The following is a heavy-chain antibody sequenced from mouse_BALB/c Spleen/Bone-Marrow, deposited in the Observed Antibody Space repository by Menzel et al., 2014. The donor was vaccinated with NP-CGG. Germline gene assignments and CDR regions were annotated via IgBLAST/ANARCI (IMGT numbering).Heavy chain of an antibody. CDR1: GFSLTGYG. CDR2: IWGDGST. V-gene: IGHV2-6-7*01. CDR3: AREPHYYAMDY. J-gene: IGHJ4*01. Sequence: VKLVESGPGLVAPSQSLSITCTVSGFSLTGYGVNWVRQPPGKGLEWLGMIWGDGSTDYNTALKSRLSISKDSSKSQVFLKMNSLQTDDTARYYCAREPHYYAMDYWGQGTLVTVSS.